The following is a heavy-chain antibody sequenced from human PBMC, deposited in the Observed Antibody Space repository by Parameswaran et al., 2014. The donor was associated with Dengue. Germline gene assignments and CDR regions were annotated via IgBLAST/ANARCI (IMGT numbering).Heavy chain of an antibody. V-gene: IGHV7-4-1*01. CDR2: IATNTGNP. CDR3: ARLLTTSLDY. D-gene: IGHD1-14*01. Sequence: WVRQAPGQRLEWMGWIATNTGNPTYAQDFTGRFVFSLDTSVSTAYLQIYGLKAEDTAIYYCARLLTTSLDYWGQGTLVTVSS. J-gene: IGHJ4*02.